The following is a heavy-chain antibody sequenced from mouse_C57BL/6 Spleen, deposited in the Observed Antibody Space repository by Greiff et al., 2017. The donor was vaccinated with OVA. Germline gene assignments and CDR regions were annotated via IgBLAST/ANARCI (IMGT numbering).Heavy chain of an antibody. CDR2: IYPSDSAT. CDR1: GYTFTSYW. J-gene: IGHJ4*01. V-gene: IGHV1-61*01. D-gene: IGHD2-4*01. Sequence: VQLQQPGAELVRPGSSVKLSCTASGYTFTSYWMDWVKQRPGQGLEWIGNIYPSDSATHYNPKFKDKATLTVDKSSSTAYMQLSSLTSEDSAVDYCARDLDSMDYWGQGTSVTVSS. CDR3: ARDLDSMDY.